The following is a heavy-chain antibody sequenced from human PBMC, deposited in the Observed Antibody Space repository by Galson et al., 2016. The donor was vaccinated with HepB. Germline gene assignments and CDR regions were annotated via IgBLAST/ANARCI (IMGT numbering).Heavy chain of an antibody. CDR1: GYTFSSYA. Sequence: SGYTFSSYAMHWVRQAPGQRLEWMGWINAGNGNTKYSQKFQSRVNITSDTSASTVTMELSRLTSEDTAVYYCARRIVVGATDPWGQGTLVTVSS. D-gene: IGHD1-26*01. V-gene: IGHV1-3*01. J-gene: IGHJ5*02. CDR2: INAGNGNT. CDR3: ARRIVVGATDP.